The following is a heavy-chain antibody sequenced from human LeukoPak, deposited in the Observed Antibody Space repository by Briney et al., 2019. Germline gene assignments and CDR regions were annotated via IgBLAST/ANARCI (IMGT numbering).Heavy chain of an antibody. CDR1: GGSISSSNYY. J-gene: IGHJ4*02. V-gene: IGHV4-39*01. Sequence: SETLSLTCTVSGGSISSSNYYWGWIRQPPGKGLEWIGSIYYSGNTYYNPSLKSRVTISVDTSKNQFSLKLTSVTAADTAVYYCARTRLSNYYFDCWGQGTLVTVSS. CDR2: IYYSGNT. CDR3: ARTRLSNYYFDC. D-gene: IGHD4-11*01.